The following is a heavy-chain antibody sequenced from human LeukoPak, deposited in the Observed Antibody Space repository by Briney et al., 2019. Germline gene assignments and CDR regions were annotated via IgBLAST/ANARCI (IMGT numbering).Heavy chain of an antibody. J-gene: IGHJ1*01. D-gene: IGHD6-13*01. CDR3: AKEQAKSSSWSSEYFQH. CDR1: GGTFSSYA. V-gene: IGHV1-69*13. CDR2: IIPIFGTA. Sequence: SVKVSCKASGGTFSSYAISWVRQAPGQGLEWMGGIIPIFGTANYAQKFQGRVTITADESTSTAYMELSSLRSEDTAVYYCAKEQAKSSSWSSEYFQHWGQGTLVTVSS.